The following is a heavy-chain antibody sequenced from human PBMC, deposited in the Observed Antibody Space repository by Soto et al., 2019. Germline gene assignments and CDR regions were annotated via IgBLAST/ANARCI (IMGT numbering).Heavy chain of an antibody. J-gene: IGHJ6*02. CDR1: GFTFTSYA. Sequence: GGSLRLSCAASGFTFTSYAMSWVRQAPGKGLEWVAVISYDGSNKYYADSVKGRFTISRDNSKNTLYLQMNSLRAEDTAVYYCASAYSSSYYYYGMDVWGQGTTVTVSS. D-gene: IGHD6-6*01. V-gene: IGHV3-30-3*01. CDR3: ASAYSSSYYYYGMDV. CDR2: ISYDGSNK.